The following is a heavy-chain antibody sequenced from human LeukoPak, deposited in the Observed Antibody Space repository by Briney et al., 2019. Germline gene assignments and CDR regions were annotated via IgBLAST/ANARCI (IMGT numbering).Heavy chain of an antibody. Sequence: ASVTVSCTASGYTFTVYYMHWVRRAPGQGPGWMGWINPNSGDTNYAQKFQDRVTMTRDTSISTAFMEVSSLRSEDTAVYYCAASPDYYDSSGYSYYFDYWGQGTLVTVSS. CDR2: INPNSGDT. CDR1: GYTFTVYY. D-gene: IGHD3-22*01. V-gene: IGHV1-2*02. CDR3: AASPDYYDSSGYSYYFDY. J-gene: IGHJ4*02.